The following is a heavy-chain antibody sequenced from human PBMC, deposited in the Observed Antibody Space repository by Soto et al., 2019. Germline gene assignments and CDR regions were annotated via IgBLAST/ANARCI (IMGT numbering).Heavy chain of an antibody. D-gene: IGHD5-18*01. CDR2: IWYDGSNK. CDR3: ARDSSLQLWLHDFDY. J-gene: IGHJ4*02. Sequence: GGSLRLSCAASGFTFSSYGMHWFRQAPGKGLEWVAVIWYDGSNKYYADSVKGRFTISRDNSKNTLYLQMNSLRAEDTAVYYCARDSSLQLWLHDFDYWGQGTLVTVSS. CDR1: GFTFSSYG. V-gene: IGHV3-33*01.